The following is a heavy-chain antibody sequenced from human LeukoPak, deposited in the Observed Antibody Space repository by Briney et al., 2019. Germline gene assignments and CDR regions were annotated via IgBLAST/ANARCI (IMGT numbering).Heavy chain of an antibody. D-gene: IGHD2-2*01. Sequence: GGSLRLSCAASGVTFSSYAMSWVRQAPGKGLELVSAISGSCGSTYYSDSLNGRFTISRDNSKNTLYLQMNSLRAEDTAVYYCAKDPVGYWGQGTLVTVSS. CDR3: AKDPVGY. V-gene: IGHV3-23*01. J-gene: IGHJ4*02. CDR1: GVTFSSYA. CDR2: ISGSCGST.